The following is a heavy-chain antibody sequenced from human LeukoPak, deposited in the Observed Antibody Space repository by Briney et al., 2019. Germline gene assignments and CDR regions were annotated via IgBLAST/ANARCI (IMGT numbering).Heavy chain of an antibody. CDR1: GFTFSRYW. CDR2: IYSGGST. Sequence: GGSLRLSCEASGFTFSRYWMSWVRQAPGKGLEWVSVIYSGGSTYYADSVKGRFTISRDNSKNTLYLQMNSLRAEDTAVYYCARGGEAEAGYGMDVWGQGTTVTVSS. J-gene: IGHJ6*02. D-gene: IGHD6-19*01. V-gene: IGHV3-53*01. CDR3: ARGGEAEAGYGMDV.